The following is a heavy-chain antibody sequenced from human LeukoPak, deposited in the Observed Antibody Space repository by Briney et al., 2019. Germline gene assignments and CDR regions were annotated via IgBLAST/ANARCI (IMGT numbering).Heavy chain of an antibody. D-gene: IGHD2-15*01. J-gene: IGHJ3*02. CDR1: GTSISGYY. CDR3: AGVVATPDAFDI. V-gene: IGHV4-34*01. Sequence: SETLSLTCRVSGTSISGYYWSWIRQPPGKGLEWIGEINHSGSTNYNPSLKSRVTISVDTSKNQFSLKLSSVTAADTAVYYCAGVVATPDAFDIWGQGTMVTVSS. CDR2: INHSGST.